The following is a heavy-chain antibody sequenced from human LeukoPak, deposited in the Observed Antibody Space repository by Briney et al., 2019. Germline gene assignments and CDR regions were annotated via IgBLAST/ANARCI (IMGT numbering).Heavy chain of an antibody. CDR2: INPNSGGT. J-gene: IGHJ5*02. Sequence: ASVKVSCKASGYTFTGYYMHWVRQAPGQGLEWMGWINPNSGGTNYAQKFQGRATMTRDTSISTAYMELSRLRSDDTAVYYCASSIAVAGPKGWFDPWGQGTLVTVSS. D-gene: IGHD6-19*01. CDR1: GYTFTGYY. V-gene: IGHV1-2*02. CDR3: ASSIAVAGPKGWFDP.